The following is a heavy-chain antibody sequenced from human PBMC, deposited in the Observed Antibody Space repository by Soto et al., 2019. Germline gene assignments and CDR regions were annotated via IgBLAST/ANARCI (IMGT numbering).Heavy chain of an antibody. CDR1: GFTFSSYG. CDR2: ISYDGSYK. V-gene: IGHV3-30*18. CDR3: AKQRGFTYGPGPFDY. J-gene: IGHJ4*02. Sequence: GGSLRLSCAAFGFTFSSYGMHWVRQAPGKGLESVAAISYDGSYKYYADSVKGRFTISRDNSKNTLFLEVDSLRADDTAVYYCAKQRGFTYGPGPFDYWGQGTLVTVSS. D-gene: IGHD5-18*01.